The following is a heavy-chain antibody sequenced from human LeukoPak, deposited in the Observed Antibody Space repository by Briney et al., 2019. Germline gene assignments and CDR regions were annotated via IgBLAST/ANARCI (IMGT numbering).Heavy chain of an antibody. V-gene: IGHV3-30-3*01. Sequence: GRSLRLSCAASGFTFSSYAMRWVRQAPGKGLEWVAVISYDGSNKYYADSVKGRFTISRDNSKNTLYLQMNSLRAEDTAVYYCARGEPWLVLDYWGQGTLVTVSS. D-gene: IGHD6-19*01. CDR3: ARGEPWLVLDY. CDR1: GFTFSSYA. CDR2: ISYDGSNK. J-gene: IGHJ4*02.